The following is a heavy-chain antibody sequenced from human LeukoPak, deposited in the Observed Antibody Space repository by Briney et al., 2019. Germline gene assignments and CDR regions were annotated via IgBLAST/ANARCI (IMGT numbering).Heavy chain of an antibody. CDR3: ASHYYDSSGYYFDY. Sequence: PGRSLRPSCAASGFTFSSYAMHWVRQAPGKGLEWVAVISYDGSNKYYADSVKGRFTISRDNSKNTLYLQMNSLRAEDTAVYYCASHYYDSSGYYFDYWGQGTLVTVSS. V-gene: IGHV3-30-3*01. J-gene: IGHJ4*02. D-gene: IGHD3-22*01. CDR2: ISYDGSNK. CDR1: GFTFSSYA.